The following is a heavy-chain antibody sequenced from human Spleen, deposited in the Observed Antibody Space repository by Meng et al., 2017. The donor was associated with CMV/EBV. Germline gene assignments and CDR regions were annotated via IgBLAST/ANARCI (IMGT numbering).Heavy chain of an antibody. Sequence: ASVKVSCKASGYTFTGYYMHWVRQAPGQGLEWMGWINPNSGGTNYAQKFQGRVTMTRETSISTAYMELSRLRSDDTAVYYCGRKRKVSEVSTYYYGMDVWGQGTTVTVSS. CDR2: INPNSGGT. V-gene: IGHV1-2*02. D-gene: IGHD3-10*01. J-gene: IGHJ6*02. CDR1: GYTFTGYY. CDR3: GRKRKVSEVSTYYYGMDV.